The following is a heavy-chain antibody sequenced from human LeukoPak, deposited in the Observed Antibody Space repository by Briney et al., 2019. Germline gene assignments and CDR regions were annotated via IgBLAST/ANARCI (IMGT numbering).Heavy chain of an antibody. V-gene: IGHV1-69*05. J-gene: IGHJ4*02. D-gene: IGHD3-10*01. CDR2: IIPIFGTA. CDR3: AAGKLLWFGELLSGTFDY. Sequence: ASVKVSCKASGGTFSSYAISWARQAPGQGLEWMGGIIPIFGTANYAQKFQGRVTITTDESTSTAYMELSSLRSEDTAVYYCAAGKLLWFGELLSGTFDYWGQGTLVTVSS. CDR1: GGTFSSYA.